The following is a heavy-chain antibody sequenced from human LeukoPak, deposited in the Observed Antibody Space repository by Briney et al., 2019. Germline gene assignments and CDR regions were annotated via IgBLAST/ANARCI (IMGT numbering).Heavy chain of an antibody. J-gene: IGHJ4*02. CDR1: GFTFSSYA. CDR2: FSGSGGST. D-gene: IGHD2-21*01. CDR3: AKAPVTTCSGAYCYPFDY. Sequence: GGSLRLSCAVSGFTFSSYAMSWVRQAPGKGLEWVSTFSGSGGSTYFADSVKGRFTISRDSSKNTLYLQMNRLRAEDAAVYYCAKAPVTTCSGAYCYPFDYWGQGTLVTVSS. V-gene: IGHV3-23*01.